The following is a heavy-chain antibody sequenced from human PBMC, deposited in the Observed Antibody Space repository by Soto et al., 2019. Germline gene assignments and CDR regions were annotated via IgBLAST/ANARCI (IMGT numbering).Heavy chain of an antibody. D-gene: IGHD3-22*01. CDR2: INSDGSTI. Sequence: GGSLRLSCAASGFTFGPFWMHWVRQAPGKGLVWLSHINSDGSTIVYADSVKGRFTISRDNAKNKLYLQMNSLRAEDTAVYYCARDQLYYNDISGRPLNAFDVWGQGTMVTVSS. V-gene: IGHV3-74*01. CDR3: ARDQLYYNDISGRPLNAFDV. J-gene: IGHJ3*01. CDR1: GFTFGPFW.